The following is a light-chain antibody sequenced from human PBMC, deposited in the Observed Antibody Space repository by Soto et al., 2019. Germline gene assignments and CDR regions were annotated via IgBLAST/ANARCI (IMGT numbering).Light chain of an antibody. CDR1: QNINKY. V-gene: IGKV1-39*01. J-gene: IGKJ4*01. CDR3: QQSFDTPLS. Sequence: DIQMTQSPSSLSASVGDRVTISCRASQNINKYLNWYQQKPGSVPTLLIYAASTLQGGVPSRFNGSGFGTDFTVTISNLQPEDFATYYCQQSFDTPLSFGGGTKV. CDR2: AAS.